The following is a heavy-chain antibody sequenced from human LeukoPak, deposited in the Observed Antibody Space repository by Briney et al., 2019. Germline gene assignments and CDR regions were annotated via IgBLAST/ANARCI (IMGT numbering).Heavy chain of an antibody. V-gene: IGHV4-4*07. Sequence: SETLSLTCTVSGGSISSYYWGWIRQPAGKGLEWTGRIYTTGSTNYNPSLKSRVTISVDKSKNQFSLNLTSVTAADTAVYYCARAGYTSSYYSLDYWGQGTLVTVSS. CDR1: GGSISSYY. CDR2: IYTTGST. J-gene: IGHJ4*02. CDR3: ARAGYTSSYYSLDY. D-gene: IGHD6-13*01.